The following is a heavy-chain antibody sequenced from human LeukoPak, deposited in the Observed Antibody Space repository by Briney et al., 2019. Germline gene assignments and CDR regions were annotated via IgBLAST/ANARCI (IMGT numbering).Heavy chain of an antibody. Sequence: GASVKVSCKASAYTFTGYYMHWVRQAPGQGLEWMGWINPNSGGTNYAQKFQGRVTMTTDTSTSTVYMELSSLRSEDTAVYYCARDSSGGPGGNWFDPWGQGTLVTVSS. V-gene: IGHV1-2*02. CDR2: INPNSGGT. CDR1: AYTFTGYY. J-gene: IGHJ5*02. D-gene: IGHD3-22*01. CDR3: ARDSSGGPGGNWFDP.